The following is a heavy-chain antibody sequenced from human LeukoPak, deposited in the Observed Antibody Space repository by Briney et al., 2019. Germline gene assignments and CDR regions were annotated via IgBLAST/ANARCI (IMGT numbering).Heavy chain of an antibody. CDR2: IYYSGST. Sequence: SETLSLTCTVSGVSISSGDYYWSWIRQPPGKGLEWIGYIYYSGSTYYNPSLKSRVTISVDTSKNQFSLKLSSVTAADTAVYYCASDSSGYSFDYWGQGTLVTVSS. D-gene: IGHD3-22*01. CDR1: GVSISSGDYY. V-gene: IGHV4-30-4*01. CDR3: ASDSSGYSFDY. J-gene: IGHJ4*02.